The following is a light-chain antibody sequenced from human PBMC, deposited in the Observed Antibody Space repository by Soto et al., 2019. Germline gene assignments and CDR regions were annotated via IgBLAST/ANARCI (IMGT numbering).Light chain of an antibody. V-gene: IGLV2-14*03. J-gene: IGLJ3*02. CDR3: CSYTTTTTL. CDR1: NSDIGSYNS. Sequence: QSALTQPASVSGSPGQSITISCTGTNSDIGSYNSVSWYQQHPGRAPKLIIYRVSSRPSGVSDRFSASKSGNTASLTISGLQTEDEAEYYCCSYTTTTTLFGGGTKLTVL. CDR2: RVS.